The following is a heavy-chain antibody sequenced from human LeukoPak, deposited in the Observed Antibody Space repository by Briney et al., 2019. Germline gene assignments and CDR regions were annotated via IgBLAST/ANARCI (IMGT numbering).Heavy chain of an antibody. CDR2: INHSGST. Sequence: SETLSLTCAVYGGSFSGYYWSWIRQPPGKGLEWIGEINHSGSTNYNPSLKSRVTISVDTSKNQFSLKLSSVTAADTAVYYCARHSQATSNPLDYWGQGTLVTVSS. D-gene: IGHD5-12*01. V-gene: IGHV4-34*01. CDR1: GGSFSGYY. CDR3: ARHSQATSNPLDY. J-gene: IGHJ4*02.